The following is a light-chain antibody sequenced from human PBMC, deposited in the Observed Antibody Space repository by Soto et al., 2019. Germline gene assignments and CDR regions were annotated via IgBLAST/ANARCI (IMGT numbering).Light chain of an antibody. CDR3: ASYAGSSRYV. CDR1: SSDIGAYDY. J-gene: IGLJ1*01. Sequence: QSALTQPASLSGSPGQSITISCTGTSSDIGAYDYVSWFQQHPGKAPKLMISEVNNRPSGVSNRFSGSKSGNTAYLTISGLQVEDEAEYYCASYAGSSRYVFGTGTKVTVL. CDR2: EVN. V-gene: IGLV2-14*01.